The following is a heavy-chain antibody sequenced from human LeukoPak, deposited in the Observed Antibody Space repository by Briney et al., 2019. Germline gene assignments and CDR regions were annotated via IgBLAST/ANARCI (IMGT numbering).Heavy chain of an antibody. J-gene: IGHJ4*02. CDR2: IYSGGST. CDR3: ARGEQRWTYYFDY. V-gene: IGHV3-53*01. Sequence: GGSLRLSCAASGFTVSSNYMSWVRQAPGKGLEWVSVIYSGGSTYYADSVKGRFTISRDNSKNTLYLQMNSLRAEDTAVYYCARGEQRWTYYFDYWGQGTLVTVSS. D-gene: IGHD5-24*01. CDR1: GFTVSSNY.